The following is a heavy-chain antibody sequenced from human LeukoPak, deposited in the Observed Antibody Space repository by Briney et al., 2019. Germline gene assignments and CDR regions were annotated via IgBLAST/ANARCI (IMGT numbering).Heavy chain of an antibody. V-gene: IGHV3-30*02. CDR2: IRFDGSNK. CDR3: AKDSPVHGDYLIDY. CDR1: GFTFSTYG. Sequence: GGSLRLSCAASGFTFSTYGMHWVRQAPGKGLEWMSFIRFDGSNKYYADSVKGRFTISRDNPKNTLYLQMSSLRAEDTAVYYCAKDSPVHGDYLIDYWGQGTLVTVSS. D-gene: IGHD4-17*01. J-gene: IGHJ4*02.